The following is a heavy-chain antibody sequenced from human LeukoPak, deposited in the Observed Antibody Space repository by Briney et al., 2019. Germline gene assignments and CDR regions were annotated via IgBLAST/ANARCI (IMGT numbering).Heavy chain of an antibody. CDR2: IYYSGST. CDR1: GGSISSSSYY. D-gene: IGHD3-22*01. Sequence: PSETLSLTCTVSGGSISSSSYYWGWIRQPPGKGLEWIGSIYYSGSTYYNPSLKSRVTISVDTSKNQFSLKLSSVTAADTAVYYCARQGGDYYDSSGHDYWGQGTLVTVSS. CDR3: ARQGGDYYDSSGHDY. J-gene: IGHJ4*02. V-gene: IGHV4-39*01.